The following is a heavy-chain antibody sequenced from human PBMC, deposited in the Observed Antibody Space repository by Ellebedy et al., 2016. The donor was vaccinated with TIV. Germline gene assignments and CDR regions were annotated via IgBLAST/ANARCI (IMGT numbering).Heavy chain of an antibody. V-gene: IGHV3-48*01. Sequence: GGSLRLSXAASGFTFSSYSTNWVRQAPGKGLEWVSYISSSSSTIYYADSVKGRFTISRDNAKNSLYLQLNSLRAEDTAVYYCARSPATGTVDYWGHGTLVTVSS. CDR2: ISSSSSTI. CDR3: ARSPATGTVDY. D-gene: IGHD1-1*01. J-gene: IGHJ4*01. CDR1: GFTFSSYS.